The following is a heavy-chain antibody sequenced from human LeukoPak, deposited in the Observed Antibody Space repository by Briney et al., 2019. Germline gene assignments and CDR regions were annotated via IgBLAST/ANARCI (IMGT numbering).Heavy chain of an antibody. CDR3: ARSGGDYENYSDY. J-gene: IGHJ4*02. CDR1: GGSFSGYY. V-gene: IGHV4-34*01. Sequence: SVTLSLTCAVYGGSFSGYYWSWIRQPPGKGLEWIGEINHSGSTNYNPSLKSRVTISVDTSKNQFSLKLSSVTAADTAVYYCARSGGDYENYSDYWGQGTLVTVSS. D-gene: IGHD4-17*01. CDR2: INHSGST.